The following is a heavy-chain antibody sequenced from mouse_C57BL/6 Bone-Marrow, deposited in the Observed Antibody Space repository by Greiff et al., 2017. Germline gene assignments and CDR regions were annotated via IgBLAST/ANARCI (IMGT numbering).Heavy chain of an antibody. D-gene: IGHD2-3*01. V-gene: IGHV1-50*01. CDR2: IDPSDSYS. Sequence: VQLQQSGPELVKPGASVKLSCKASGYTFTSYWMQWVKQRPGQGLEWIGEIDPSDSYSNYNQKFKGKATLTVDTSSSTAYMQLSSLTSEDSAVYYCARDGYYYAMDYWGQGTSVTVSS. CDR1: GYTFTSYW. J-gene: IGHJ4*01. CDR3: ARDGYYYAMDY.